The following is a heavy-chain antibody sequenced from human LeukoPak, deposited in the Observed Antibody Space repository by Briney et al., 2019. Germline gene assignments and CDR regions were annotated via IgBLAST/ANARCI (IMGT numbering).Heavy chain of an antibody. CDR1: VYTFTYYY. CDR2: ISAYNGNT. V-gene: IGHV1-18*04. J-gene: IGHJ4*02. D-gene: IGHD6-13*01. CDR3: ARGSRPIDH. Sequence: GASVTVSCKASVYTFTYYYMHWVRQAPGKGLEWMGWISAYNGNTNYVQKFQGRVTMTTDTSTSTAYMELRSLTSDDTAVYYCARGSRPIDHWGQGALVTVSS.